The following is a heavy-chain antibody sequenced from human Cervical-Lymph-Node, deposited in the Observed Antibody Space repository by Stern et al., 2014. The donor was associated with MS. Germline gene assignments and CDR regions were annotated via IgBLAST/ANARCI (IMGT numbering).Heavy chain of an antibody. Sequence: VQLVESGAEGKKPGASVKVSCKASGYTFNRDDIFWGRQAPGKGVEGMGWISVYNGNTKYAQKLQGRVTMTRDTSTNTAYMELRSLISDDTAVYYCARWAYNWDFDYWGQGTLVTVSS. D-gene: IGHD1-20*01. CDR3: ARWAYNWDFDY. V-gene: IGHV1-18*01. J-gene: IGHJ4*02. CDR1: GYTFNRDD. CDR2: ISVYNGNT.